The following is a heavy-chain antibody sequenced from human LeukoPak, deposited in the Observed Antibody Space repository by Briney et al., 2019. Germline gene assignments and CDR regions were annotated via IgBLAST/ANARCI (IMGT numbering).Heavy chain of an antibody. Sequence: GGSLRLSCEASGFTFSRYWMHWVRQAPGKGLVWVSRIKSDGKTNYADSVKGRFTISSDNAKNTVSLQMDSLRAEDTGVYYCARAPSEVGGYYPEYFRHWGQGTLATVSS. D-gene: IGHD3-22*01. J-gene: IGHJ1*01. CDR1: GFTFSRYW. CDR3: ARAPSEVGGYYPEYFRH. V-gene: IGHV3-74*01. CDR2: IKSDGKT.